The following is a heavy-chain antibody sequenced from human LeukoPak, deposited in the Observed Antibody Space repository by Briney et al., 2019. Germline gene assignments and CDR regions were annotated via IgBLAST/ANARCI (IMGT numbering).Heavy chain of an antibody. J-gene: IGHJ6*02. Sequence: GESLRLSCAASGFTFTNYVMNWVRQAPGKGLEWVSSITGTADKTYDADSVKGRFTISRDNSKNTLYLQMNSLRAEDTAVYYCAKTGTTGPGYYYGMDVWGQGTTVTVSS. V-gene: IGHV3-23*01. D-gene: IGHD1-7*01. CDR1: GFTFTNYV. CDR3: AKTGTTGPGYYYGMDV. CDR2: ITGTADKT.